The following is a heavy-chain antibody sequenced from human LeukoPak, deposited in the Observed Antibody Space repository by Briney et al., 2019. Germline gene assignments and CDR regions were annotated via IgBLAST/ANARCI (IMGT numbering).Heavy chain of an antibody. CDR3: ARRSRYNWNDLGFDY. CDR1: GYSISSGYY. D-gene: IGHD1-1*01. Sequence: SDTLSLTCAVSGYSISSGYYWGWIRQPPGKGLEWIGSIYHSGSTYYNPSLKSRVTISVDTSKNQFSLKLSSVTAADTAVYYCARRSRYNWNDLGFDYWGQGTLVTVSS. V-gene: IGHV4-38-2*01. CDR2: IYHSGST. J-gene: IGHJ4*02.